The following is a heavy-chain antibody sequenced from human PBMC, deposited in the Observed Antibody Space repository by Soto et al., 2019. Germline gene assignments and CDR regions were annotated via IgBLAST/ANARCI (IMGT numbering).Heavy chain of an antibody. J-gene: IGHJ5*02. Sequence: NPSETLSLTCTVSGGSISSSSYYWGWIRQPPGKGLEWIGSIYYSGSTYYNPSLKSRVTISVDTSKNQFSLKLSSVTAADTAVYYCARRPGGRSWFDPWGQGTLVTVSS. CDR2: IYYSGST. CDR3: ARRPGGRSWFDP. V-gene: IGHV4-39*01. CDR1: GGSISSSSYY. D-gene: IGHD3-16*01.